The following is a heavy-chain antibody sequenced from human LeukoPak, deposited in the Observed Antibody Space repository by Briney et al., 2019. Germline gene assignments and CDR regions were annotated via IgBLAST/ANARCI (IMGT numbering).Heavy chain of an antibody. CDR1: GGSISSGGYY. J-gene: IGHJ4*02. CDR3: ARDSNDFWSGYYLFDY. CDR2: IYHSGST. D-gene: IGHD3-3*01. V-gene: IGHV4-30-2*01. Sequence: SQTLSLTCTVSGGSISSGGYYWSWIRQPPGKGLEWIGYIYHSGSTYYNPSLKSRVTISVDRSKNQFSLKLSSVTAADTAVYYCARDSNDFWSGYYLFDYWGQGTQVTVSS.